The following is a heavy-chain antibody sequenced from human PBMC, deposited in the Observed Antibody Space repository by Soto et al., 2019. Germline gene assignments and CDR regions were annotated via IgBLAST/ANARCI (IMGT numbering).Heavy chain of an antibody. CDR2: IIPIFGTA. CDR3: ARDLAYYDSSGPDTNWFDP. CDR1: GGTFSSYA. Sequence: SVKGSCKASGGTFSSYAISWVRQAPGQGLEWMGGIIPIFGTANYAQKFQGRVTITADESTSTAYMELSSLRSEDTAVYYCARDLAYYDSSGPDTNWFDPWGQGTLVTVSS. D-gene: IGHD3-22*01. V-gene: IGHV1-69*13. J-gene: IGHJ5*02.